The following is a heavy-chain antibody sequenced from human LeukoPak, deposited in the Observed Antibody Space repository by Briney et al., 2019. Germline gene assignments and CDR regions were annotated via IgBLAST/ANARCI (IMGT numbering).Heavy chain of an antibody. J-gene: IGHJ3*02. Sequence: ASVKVSCKASGDTFSTFDVNWVRQAPGQGLEWMGWVNPKSGHTAYTQKFQGRVTMTSDTSTAFLELSSLRSEDTAVYYCARGDPVIHLWSNSFDIWGQGTMVTVSS. V-gene: IGHV1-8*01. CDR2: VNPKSGHT. CDR3: ARGDPVIHLWSNSFDI. CDR1: GDTFSTFD. D-gene: IGHD5-18*01.